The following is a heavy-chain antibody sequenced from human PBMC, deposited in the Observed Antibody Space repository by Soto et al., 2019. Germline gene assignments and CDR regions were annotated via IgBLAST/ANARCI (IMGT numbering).Heavy chain of an antibody. Sequence: PGGSLRLSCAASGFTFSSYGTHWVRQAPGKGLEWVAVISYDGSNKYYADSVKGRFTISRDNSKNTLYLQMNSLRAEDTAVYYCAKPRGFYYYYYGMDVWGQGTTVTVSS. CDR3: AKPRGFYYYYYGMDV. CDR2: ISYDGSNK. J-gene: IGHJ6*02. CDR1: GFTFSSYG. V-gene: IGHV3-30*18. D-gene: IGHD3-10*01.